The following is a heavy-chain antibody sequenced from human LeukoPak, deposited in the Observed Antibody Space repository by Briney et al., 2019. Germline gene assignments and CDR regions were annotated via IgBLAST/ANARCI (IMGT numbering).Heavy chain of an antibody. V-gene: IGHV3-7*01. Sequence: GGSLRLSCAASGFTFSNAWISWVRQAPGKGLEWVACVKQDGTEKNYVVSVWGRFTVSVDNGKNSLYLQMNSLRAEDTAKYYCATLDSTKSVLWGRGTAVIVSS. J-gene: IGHJ1*01. CDR1: GFTFSNAW. D-gene: IGHD2-2*01. CDR2: VKQDGTEK. CDR3: ATLDSTKSVL.